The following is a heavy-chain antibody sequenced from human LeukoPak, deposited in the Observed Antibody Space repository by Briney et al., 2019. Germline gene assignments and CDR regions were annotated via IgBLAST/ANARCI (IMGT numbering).Heavy chain of an antibody. CDR3: AKLNDFWSGYYIPPLYFDY. D-gene: IGHD3-3*01. CDR2: ISGSGGST. V-gene: IGHV3-23*01. J-gene: IGHJ4*02. CDR1: GFTFSSYW. Sequence: GGSLRLSCAASGFTFSSYWMSWVRQAPGKGLEWVSAISGSGGSTYYADSVKGRFTISRDNSKNTLYLQMNSLRAEDTAVYYCAKLNDFWSGYYIPPLYFDYWGQGTLVTVSS.